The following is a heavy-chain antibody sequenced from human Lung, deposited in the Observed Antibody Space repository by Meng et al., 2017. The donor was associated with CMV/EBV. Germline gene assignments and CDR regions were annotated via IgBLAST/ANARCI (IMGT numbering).Heavy chain of an antibody. D-gene: IGHD2/OR15-2a*01. J-gene: IGHJ1*01. Sequence: ASXXVSCKASGYTFTGYFMHWVRQAPGQGLEWMGWINPNSGGTNYAQKFQGRVIMTWDTSISSAYMQLSRLTSNDTAVFYCARGGLSTALPEAPSSSSIDSWGQGXLVTVSS. V-gene: IGHV1-2*02. CDR1: GYTFTGYF. CDR3: ARGGLSTALPEAPSSSSIDS. CDR2: INPNSGGT.